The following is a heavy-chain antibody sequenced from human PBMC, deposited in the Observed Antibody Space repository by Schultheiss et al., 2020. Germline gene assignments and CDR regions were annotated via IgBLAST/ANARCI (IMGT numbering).Heavy chain of an antibody. V-gene: IGHV3-73*01. D-gene: IGHD2-15*01. CDR1: GFTFSGSA. Sequence: GGSLRLSCAASGFTFSGSAMHWVRQASGKGLEWVGRIRSKANSYATLYAASLKGRFTISRDDSKNTAYLQMNSLKTEDTAVYFCTRKEYCSGGTCYPDFDYWGQGTLVTVSS. CDR2: IRSKANSYAT. J-gene: IGHJ4*02. CDR3: TRKEYCSGGTCYPDFDY.